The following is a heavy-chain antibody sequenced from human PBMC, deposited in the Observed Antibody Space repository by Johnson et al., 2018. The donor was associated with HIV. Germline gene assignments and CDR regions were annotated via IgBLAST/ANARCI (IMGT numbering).Heavy chain of an antibody. CDR1: GFIFSSYA. J-gene: IGHJ3*02. D-gene: IGHD5-24*01. CDR3: AREGRGYNYLGAFDI. Sequence: QVQLVESGGGVVQPGRSLRLSCAASGFIFSSYAVHWVRQAPGKGLEWVAVISDDGSNKYYADSVKGRFTIYRDNSKNTLSLQMDSLRPEDTAVYYCAREGRGYNYLGAFDIWGQGTMVTVSS. CDR2: ISDDGSNK. V-gene: IGHV3-30-3*01.